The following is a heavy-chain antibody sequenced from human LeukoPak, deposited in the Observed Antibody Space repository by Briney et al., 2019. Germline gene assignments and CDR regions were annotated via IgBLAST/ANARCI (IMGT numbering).Heavy chain of an antibody. CDR1: GGTFSSYA. D-gene: IGHD3-3*01. J-gene: IGHJ4*02. Sequence: SVKVSCTASGGTFSSYAISWVRQAPGQGLEWMGGIIPIFGTANYAQKFQGRVTITADESTSTAYMELSSLRSEDTAVYYCARAGDRDYDFWSGKTSYYFDYWGQGTLVTVSS. CDR2: IIPIFGTA. CDR3: ARAGDRDYDFWSGKTSYYFDY. V-gene: IGHV1-69*13.